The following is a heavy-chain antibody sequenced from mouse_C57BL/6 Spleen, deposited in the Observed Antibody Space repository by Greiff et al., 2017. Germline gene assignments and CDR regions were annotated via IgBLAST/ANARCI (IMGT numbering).Heavy chain of an antibody. CDR3: ARSGGYAMDY. D-gene: IGHD4-1*01. Sequence: QVHVKQPGAELVRPGTSVKLSCKASGYTFTSYWMHWVKQRPGQGLEWIGVIDPSDSYTNYNQKFKGKATLTVDTSSSTAYMQLSSLTSEDSAVYYCARSGGYAMDYWGQGTSVTVSS. V-gene: IGHV1-59*01. J-gene: IGHJ4*01. CDR2: IDPSDSYT. CDR1: GYTFTSYW.